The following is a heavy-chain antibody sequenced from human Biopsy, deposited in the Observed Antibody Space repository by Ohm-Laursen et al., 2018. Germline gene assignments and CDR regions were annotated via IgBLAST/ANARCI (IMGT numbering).Heavy chain of an antibody. D-gene: IGHD4-23*01. J-gene: IGHJ4*02. V-gene: IGHV4-59*11. CDR1: GGSFTGHY. CDR2: ISYTGCT. CDR3: ARGSNDFGGLYFPR. Sequence: SDTLSLTCTVSGGSFTGHYWSWIRQPPGKGLEWIGHISYTGCTSYNASLKSRVTISVDTSRNHFSLRLSSLTAADTAVYYCARGSNDFGGLYFPRWGQGTLLTVSS.